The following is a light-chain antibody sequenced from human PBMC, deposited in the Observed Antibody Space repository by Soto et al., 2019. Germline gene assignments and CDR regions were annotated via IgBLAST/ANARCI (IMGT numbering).Light chain of an antibody. CDR2: DAS. V-gene: IGKV3-11*01. CDR1: QSVANY. Sequence: EIVLTQSPVTLSLSPGERATLSCRASQSVANYLAWYQQRPGQAPRLLMYDASSRATGIPARFSGSGSGTDFTLTISSLEPEDFAVYYCQQYNNWPPITFGQGTRLEIK. J-gene: IGKJ5*01. CDR3: QQYNNWPPIT.